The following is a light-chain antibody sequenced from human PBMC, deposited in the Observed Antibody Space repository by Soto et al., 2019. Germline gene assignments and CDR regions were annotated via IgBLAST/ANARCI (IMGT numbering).Light chain of an antibody. CDR2: GAS. J-gene: IGKJ1*01. CDR1: QSISSN. Sequence: EIVITQSPATLSMSPGQRTTLYCRASQSISSNLAWYHQKPGQAPRLLMYGASTRATGIPARFSASGSGTKFTLTISSLQSEAFAVYYCQQYNDRLWTFGQGTKVEIK. V-gene: IGKV3-15*01. CDR3: QQYNDRLWT.